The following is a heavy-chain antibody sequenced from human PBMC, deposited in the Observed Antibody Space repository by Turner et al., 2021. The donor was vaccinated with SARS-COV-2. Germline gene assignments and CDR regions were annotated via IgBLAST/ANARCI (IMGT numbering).Heavy chain of an antibody. CDR1: GFPLRSYE. V-gene: IGHV3-48*03. J-gene: IGHJ4*02. CDR2: SSSSGSTI. Sequence: EVQLVESGGGLLQPGGSLTLSCAASGFPLRSYEMNWVRKAPGKGLGWVSYSSSSGSTIYYADSVKGRFTISRDNAKNSLYLQMNSLRAEDTAVYYCARDRSITVTTIGIDYWGQGTLVTVSS. D-gene: IGHD4-17*01. CDR3: ARDRSITVTTIGIDY.